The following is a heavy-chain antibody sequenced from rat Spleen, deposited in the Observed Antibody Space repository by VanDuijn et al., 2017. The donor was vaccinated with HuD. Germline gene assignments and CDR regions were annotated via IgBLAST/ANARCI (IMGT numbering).Heavy chain of an antibody. D-gene: IGHD5-1*01. V-gene: IGHV2-1*01. CDR2: IWTGGST. J-gene: IGHJ2*01. CDR1: GFSLISHS. CDR3: ARLGDY. Sequence: QVQLKESGPGLVQPSQTLSLICTVSGFSLISHSVHWVRQPPGKGLEWMGVIWTGGSTAYNSLLKSRLSISRDTSKSQVFLRMNSLQTEDTAMYFCARLGDYWGQGVMVTVSS.